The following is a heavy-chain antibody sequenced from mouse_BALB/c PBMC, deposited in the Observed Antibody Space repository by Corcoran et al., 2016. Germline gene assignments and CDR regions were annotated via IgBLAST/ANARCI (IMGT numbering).Heavy chain of an antibody. V-gene: IGHV1-9*01. CDR2: ILPGSGST. CDR3: ARTYDYDWFAY. D-gene: IGHD2-4*01. J-gene: IGHJ3*01. CDR1: GYTFSSYW. Sequence: QVQPQQSGAELMKPGASVKISCKATGYTFSSYWIEWVKQRPGHGLEWIGEILPGSGSTNYNEKFKGKATFTADTSSNTAYMQLSSLTSEDSAVYYCARTYDYDWFAYWGQGTLVTVSA.